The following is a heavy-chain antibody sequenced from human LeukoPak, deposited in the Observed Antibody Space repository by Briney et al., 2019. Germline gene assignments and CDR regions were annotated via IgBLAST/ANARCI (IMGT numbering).Heavy chain of an antibody. Sequence: GASVKVSCKASGGTFSSYAISWVRQAPGQGLEWMGWISAYNGNTNYAQKLQGRVTMTTDTSTSTAYMELRSLRSDDTAVYYCARDRGSYYVGTRNFDYWGQGTLVTVSS. J-gene: IGHJ4*02. CDR1: GGTFSSYA. D-gene: IGHD1-26*01. V-gene: IGHV1-18*01. CDR2: ISAYNGNT. CDR3: ARDRGSYYVGTRNFDY.